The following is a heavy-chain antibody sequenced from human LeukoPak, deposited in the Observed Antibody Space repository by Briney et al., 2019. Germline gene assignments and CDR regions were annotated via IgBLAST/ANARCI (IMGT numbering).Heavy chain of an antibody. Sequence: SETLSLTCAVYGGSFSGYYWSWIRQPPGKGLEWIGEINHSGSTNYNPSLKSRVTISVDTSKNQFSLKLSSVTAADTAVYYCARGQIAGGWFDPWGQGTLVTVSS. D-gene: IGHD6-13*01. CDR2: INHSGST. CDR3: ARGQIAGGWFDP. V-gene: IGHV4-34*01. CDR1: GGSFSGYY. J-gene: IGHJ5*02.